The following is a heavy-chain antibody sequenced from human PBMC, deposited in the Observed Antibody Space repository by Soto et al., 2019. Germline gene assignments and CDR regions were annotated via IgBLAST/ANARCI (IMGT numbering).Heavy chain of an antibody. Sequence: GASVKVSCKASGDTFSFYTINWVRQAPGLGLEWVGRINPILSMSNYAQKFQGRVTMTADKSTSTAYMELRSLRFEDTAIYYCATSYGSGYRAFVYWGQGTPVTVSS. CDR1: GDTFSFYT. CDR2: INPILSMS. CDR3: ATSYGSGYRAFVY. J-gene: IGHJ4*02. D-gene: IGHD3-10*01. V-gene: IGHV1-69*02.